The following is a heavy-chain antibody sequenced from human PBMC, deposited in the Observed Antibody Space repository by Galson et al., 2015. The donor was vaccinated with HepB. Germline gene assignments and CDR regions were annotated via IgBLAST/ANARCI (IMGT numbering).Heavy chain of an antibody. V-gene: IGHV3-7*03. Sequence: SLRLSCAASGFTFSNYWMSWVRQAPRKGLEWVANIRLDGSEKHYVDSVRGRFTISRDNAKNSLYLQMDSLRSEDTAMYYCARELVRNGGHPDFDSWGQGTLVTVSS. CDR3: ARELVRNGGHPDFDS. D-gene: IGHD4-23*01. CDR1: GFTFSNYW. J-gene: IGHJ4*02. CDR2: IRLDGSEK.